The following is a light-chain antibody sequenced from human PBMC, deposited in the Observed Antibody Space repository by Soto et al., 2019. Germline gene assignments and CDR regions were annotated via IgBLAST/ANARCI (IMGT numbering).Light chain of an antibody. CDR2: DAS. CDR1: QSVSSY. V-gene: IGKV3-11*01. Sequence: IVLTQSPATLALSPGERATLSCRASQSVSSYLAWYQQKPGQAPRLLIYDASNRATGIPARFSGSGSGTDFTLTISSLEPEDFAVYYCQKSTNSQTFGQGTKV. CDR3: QKSTNSQT. J-gene: IGKJ1*01.